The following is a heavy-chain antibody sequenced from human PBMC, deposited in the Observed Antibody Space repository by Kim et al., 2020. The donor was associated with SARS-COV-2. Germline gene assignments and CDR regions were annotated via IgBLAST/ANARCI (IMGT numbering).Heavy chain of an antibody. V-gene: IGHV3-30-3*01. CDR1: GFHFSSYA. J-gene: IGHJ4*02. CDR2: ISYDGSNT. D-gene: IGHD5-12*01. CDR3: ARALSGGYVCPFDY. Sequence: GGSLRLSCAASGFHFSSYAMTWLRQAPGKGLEWVSVISYDGSNTYYADSVKGRFTISRDNSKNTLYLQMNSLRAEDTAVYYCARALSGGYVCPFDYWGQGTPGHRLL.